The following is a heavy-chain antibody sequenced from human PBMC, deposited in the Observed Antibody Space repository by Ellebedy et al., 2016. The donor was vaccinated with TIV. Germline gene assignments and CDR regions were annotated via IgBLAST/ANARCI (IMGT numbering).Heavy chain of an antibody. Sequence: SLKISXEVSGFTFGDYAMHWVRQTPGKGLEWVSSMNWDGDNVRYADSVKGRFTMSRDNVKNSLYLQLNSLRIEDTALYYCARDAAPNGPWLARAFNYYGLDAWGQGTAVTVSS. V-gene: IGHV3-9*01. CDR2: MNWDGDNV. J-gene: IGHJ6*02. D-gene: IGHD6-19*01. CDR1: GFTFGDYA. CDR3: ARDAAPNGPWLARAFNYYGLDA.